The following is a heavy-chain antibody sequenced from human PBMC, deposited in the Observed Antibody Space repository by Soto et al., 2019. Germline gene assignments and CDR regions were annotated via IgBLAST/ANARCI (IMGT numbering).Heavy chain of an antibody. Sequence: QVQLVQSGAEVKKPGASVKVSCKASGYPFSSYAISWVRQAPGQGLEWMGWISAYNGNTNYAQKRQGRVTMTTDASTNTAYMELRSLRSDDTAVYYCAKIYPSYYCAMDVWGQGTTVTVSS. J-gene: IGHJ6*02. CDR3: AKIYPSYYCAMDV. CDR1: GYPFSSYA. V-gene: IGHV1-18*01. CDR2: ISAYNGNT.